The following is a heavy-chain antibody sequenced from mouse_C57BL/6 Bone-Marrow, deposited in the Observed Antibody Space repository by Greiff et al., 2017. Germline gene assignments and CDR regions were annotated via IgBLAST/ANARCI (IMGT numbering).Heavy chain of an antibody. CDR1: GYTFTSYW. D-gene: IGHD1-1*01. V-gene: IGHV1-69*01. CDR2: IDPSDSYT. Sequence: QVQLQQPGAELVMPGASVKLSCKASGYTFTSYWMHWVKQRPGQGLEWIGEIDPSDSYTNYNQKFKGKSTLTVDKSSSTAYMQLSSLTSEDSAVYYCAYGRSPYYFDYWGQGTTLTVSS. CDR3: AYGRSPYYFDY. J-gene: IGHJ2*01.